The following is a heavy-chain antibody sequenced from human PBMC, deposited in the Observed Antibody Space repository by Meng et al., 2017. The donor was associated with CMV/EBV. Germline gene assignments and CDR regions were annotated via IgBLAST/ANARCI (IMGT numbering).Heavy chain of an antibody. D-gene: IGHD5-18*01. Sequence: QVQLQQWGAGLLKPSXTLSLPCAVYGGSFSGYYWSWVRQPPGKGLEWIGEINHSGSTNYNPSLKSRVTISVDTSKNQFSLKLSSVTAADTAVYYCARDSYGLDYWGQGTLVTVSS. CDR3: ARDSYGLDY. J-gene: IGHJ4*02. CDR2: INHSGST. CDR1: GGSFSGYY. V-gene: IGHV4-34*01.